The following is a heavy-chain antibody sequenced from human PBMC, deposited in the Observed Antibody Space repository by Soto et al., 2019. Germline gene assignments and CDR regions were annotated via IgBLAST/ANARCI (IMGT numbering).Heavy chain of an antibody. CDR3: ARANLRTQLGYYYYGMDV. CDR2: IYYSGST. J-gene: IGHJ6*02. Sequence: NPSETLSLTCTVSGGSISSGGYYWSWIRQHPGKGLEWIGYIYYSGSTYYNPSLKSRVTISVDTSKNQFSLKLSSVTAADTAVYYCARANLRTQLGYYYYGMDVWGQGTTVTVSS. D-gene: IGHD3-16*01. V-gene: IGHV4-31*03. CDR1: GGSISSGGYY.